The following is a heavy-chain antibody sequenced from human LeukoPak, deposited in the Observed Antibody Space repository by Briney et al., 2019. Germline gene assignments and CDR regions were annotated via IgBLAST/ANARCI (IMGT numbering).Heavy chain of an antibody. J-gene: IGHJ4*02. CDR2: ISGSGGST. Sequence: GGSLRLSCAASGFTFSSYAMSWVRQAPGKGLEWVSAISGSGGSTYYVDSVKGRFTISRDNSKNTLYLQMNSLRAEDMAVYYCAKEDRVDSSGYSDYWGQGTLVTV. V-gene: IGHV3-23*01. D-gene: IGHD3-22*01. CDR3: AKEDRVDSSGYSDY. CDR1: GFTFSSYA.